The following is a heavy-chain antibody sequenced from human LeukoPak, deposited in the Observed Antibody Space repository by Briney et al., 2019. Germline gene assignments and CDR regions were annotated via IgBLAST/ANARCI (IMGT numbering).Heavy chain of an antibody. V-gene: IGHV3-30*02. Sequence: GGSLRLSCAASGFTFSSYAMHWVRQAPGKGLEWVAFIRYDGSNKYYADSVKGRFTISRDNSKNTLYLQMNSLRAEDTAVYYCAKDLAPKGDYVVEGYYYYYYMDVWGKGTTVTVSS. J-gene: IGHJ6*03. D-gene: IGHD4-17*01. CDR2: IRYDGSNK. CDR3: AKDLAPKGDYVVEGYYYYYYMDV. CDR1: GFTFSSYA.